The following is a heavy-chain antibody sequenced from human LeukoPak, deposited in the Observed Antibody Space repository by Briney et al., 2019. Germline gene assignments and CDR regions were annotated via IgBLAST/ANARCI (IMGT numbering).Heavy chain of an antibody. CDR1: GGTFSSYA. V-gene: IGHV1-69*13. CDR2: IIPIFGTA. CDR3: ARELSYYYDSSGYFDY. D-gene: IGHD3-22*01. Sequence: ASVKVPCKASGGTFSSYAISWVRQAPGQGLEWMGGIIPIFGTANYAQKFQGRVTITADESTSTAYMELSSLRSEDTAVYYCARELSYYYDSSGYFDYWGQGTLVTVSS. J-gene: IGHJ4*02.